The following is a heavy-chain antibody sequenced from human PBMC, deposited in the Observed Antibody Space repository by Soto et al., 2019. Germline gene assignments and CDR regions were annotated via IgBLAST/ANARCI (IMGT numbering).Heavy chain of an antibody. Sequence: EVQLVESGGGLVKPGGSLRLSCAASGFTFSSQAMSWVPQAPGKGLEWVSSIDSSSSFIYYADSVKGRFTISRDNAKNSLYLQMSSLRAEDTAVYYCARDPLWFGEIGYFDYWGQGALVTVSS. V-gene: IGHV3-21*01. CDR1: GFTFSSQA. D-gene: IGHD3-10*01. J-gene: IGHJ4*02. CDR3: ARDPLWFGEIGYFDY. CDR2: IDSSSSFI.